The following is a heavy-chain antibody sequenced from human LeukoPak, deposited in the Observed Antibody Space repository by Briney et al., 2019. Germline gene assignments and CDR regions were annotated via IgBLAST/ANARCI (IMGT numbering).Heavy chain of an antibody. V-gene: IGHV4-59*08. Sequence: SETLSLTCTVSGGSISSYYWSWIRQPPGKGLEWIGYIYYSGSTNYNPSLKSRVTISVDTSKNQSSLKLSSVTAADTAVYYCAGAPYYDILTGFEYYYGMDVWGQGTTVTVSS. CDR1: GGSISSYY. D-gene: IGHD3-9*01. CDR3: AGAPYYDILTGFEYYYGMDV. J-gene: IGHJ6*02. CDR2: IYYSGST.